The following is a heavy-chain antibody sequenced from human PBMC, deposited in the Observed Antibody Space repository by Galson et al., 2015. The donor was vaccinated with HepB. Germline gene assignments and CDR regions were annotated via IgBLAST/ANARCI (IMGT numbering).Heavy chain of an antibody. Sequence: ETLSLTCIVSGVSISSRSYYWGWIRQPPGKGLEWIGSMYYSGNTYYNPSLRSRVTISVDTSKNQLSLKLSSVTAADTAVYYCARHIRGDGYGRYFDYWGQGTLVTVSS. CDR2: MYYSGNT. D-gene: IGHD5-24*01. J-gene: IGHJ4*02. V-gene: IGHV4-39*01. CDR1: GVSISSRSYY. CDR3: ARHIRGDGYGRYFDY.